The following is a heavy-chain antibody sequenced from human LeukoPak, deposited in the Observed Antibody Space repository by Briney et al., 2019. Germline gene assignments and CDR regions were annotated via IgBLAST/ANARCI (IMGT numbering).Heavy chain of an antibody. J-gene: IGHJ4*02. CDR1: GFTFSDYY. CDR3: ARVITGTTWAPDY. D-gene: IGHD1-20*01. Sequence: PGGSLRLSCAASGFTFSDYYMSWIRQPPGKGLEWVSYISSSSSYTNYADSVKGRFTISRDSAKNSLYLQMNSLRAEDTAMYYCARVITGTTWAPDYWGQGTLVTVS. CDR2: ISSSSSYT. V-gene: IGHV3-11*06.